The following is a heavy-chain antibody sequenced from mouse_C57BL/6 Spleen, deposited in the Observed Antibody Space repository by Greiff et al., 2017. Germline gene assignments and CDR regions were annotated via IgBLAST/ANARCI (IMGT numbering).Heavy chain of an antibody. CDR3: AIYYGNYPRYFDV. Sequence: EVKLVESGPGLVKPSQSLSLTCSVTGYSITSGYYWNWIRQFPGNKLEWMGYISYDGSNNYNPSLKNRISITRDTSKNQFFLKLNSVTTEDTATYYCAIYYGNYPRYFDVWGTGTTVTVSS. D-gene: IGHD2-1*01. J-gene: IGHJ1*03. V-gene: IGHV3-6*01. CDR1: GYSITSGYY. CDR2: ISYDGSN.